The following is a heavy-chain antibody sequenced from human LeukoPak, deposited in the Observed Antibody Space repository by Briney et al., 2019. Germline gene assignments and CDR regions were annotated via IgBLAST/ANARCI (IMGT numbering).Heavy chain of an antibody. J-gene: IGHJ4*02. CDR1: GFTFSSYG. CDR3: AKSDCSSTTCYIGYFDY. CDR2: ISGSGGST. Sequence: PGRSLRLSCEASGFTFSSYGMNWVRQAPGKGLEWVSGISGSGGSTYYADSVKGRFTISRDNSKNTLYLQMNSLRAEDTAVYYCAKSDCSSTTCYIGYFDYWGQGTLVTVSS. V-gene: IGHV3-23*01. D-gene: IGHD2-2*02.